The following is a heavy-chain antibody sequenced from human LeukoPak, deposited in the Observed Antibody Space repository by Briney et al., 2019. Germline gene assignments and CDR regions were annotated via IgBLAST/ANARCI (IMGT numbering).Heavy chain of an antibody. CDR1: AYNFTTKW. CDR3: ARHGYGYYFDY. D-gene: IGHD5-12*01. CDR2: IYPGDSDT. J-gene: IGHJ4*02. V-gene: IGHV5-51*01. Sequence: GESLEISCKASAYNFTTKWIGWVRQTPGKGLEWMGIIYPGDSDTRYSPSFQGQVTISADKSINTAYLQWSSLKASDSAMYYCARHGYGYYFDYRGQGTLVTVSS.